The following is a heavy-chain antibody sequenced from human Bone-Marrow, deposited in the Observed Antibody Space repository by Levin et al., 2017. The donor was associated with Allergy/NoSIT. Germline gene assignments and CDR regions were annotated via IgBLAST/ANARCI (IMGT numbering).Heavy chain of an antibody. V-gene: IGHV3-33*01. J-gene: IGHJ4*02. Sequence: GGSLRLSCAASGFAFGYYGMHWVRQAPGKGLEWVAVTWYDGSHKYYADSVTGRFTISRDNSKNTLSLQMNSLRAEDTAVYHCARDGDCSGGTCHGPFDYWGQGTLVTVSS. CDR2: TWYDGSHK. CDR3: ARDGDCSGGTCHGPFDY. D-gene: IGHD2-15*01. CDR1: GFAFGYYG.